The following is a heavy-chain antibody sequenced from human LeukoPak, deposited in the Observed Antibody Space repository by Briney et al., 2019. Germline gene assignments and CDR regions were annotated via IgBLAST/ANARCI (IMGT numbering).Heavy chain of an antibody. J-gene: IGHJ4*02. CDR3: ARDRGDYGDYGVFDY. D-gene: IGHD4-17*01. Sequence: PSETLSLTCAVYGGSFSGYYWSWIRQPPGKGLEWIGEINHSGSTNYNPSLKSRVTISVDTSKNRFSLKLSSVTAADTAVYYCARDRGDYGDYGVFDYWGQGTLVTVSS. CDR1: GGSFSGYY. V-gene: IGHV4-34*01. CDR2: INHSGST.